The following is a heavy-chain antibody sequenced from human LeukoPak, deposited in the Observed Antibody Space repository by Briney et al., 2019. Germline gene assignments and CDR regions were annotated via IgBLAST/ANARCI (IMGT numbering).Heavy chain of an antibody. D-gene: IGHD5-24*01. CDR2: ISYDGSNK. CDR3: ARVGGDAYNLFFDY. J-gene: IGHJ4*02. V-gene: IGHV3-30*04. Sequence: TGGSLRLSCAASGFTFSTYAMQWVRQAPGKGLEWVAIISYDGSNKYYADSVKGRFTISRDNSKNTLYLQMNSLNSLRAEDTAVYYCARVGGDAYNLFFDYWGQGTLVTVSS. CDR1: GFTFSTYA.